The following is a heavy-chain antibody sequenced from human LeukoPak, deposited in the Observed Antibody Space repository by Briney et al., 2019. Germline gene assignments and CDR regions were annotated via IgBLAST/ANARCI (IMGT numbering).Heavy chain of an antibody. J-gene: IGHJ4*02. CDR2: IKGDEMTT. CDR3: ARGGLFAYYFDY. D-gene: IGHD3-10*02. CDR1: GFSVSSNY. V-gene: IGHV3-74*01. Sequence: GGSLRLSCAASGFSVSSNYMNWVRQAPGKGLEWVSRIKGDEMTTNYADSVEGRFTISRDNAKNTVYLEINSLRAEDTAVYYCARGGLFAYYFDYWGQGTLVTVSS.